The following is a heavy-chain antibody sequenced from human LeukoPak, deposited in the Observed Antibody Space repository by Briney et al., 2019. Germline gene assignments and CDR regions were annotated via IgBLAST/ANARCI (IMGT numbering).Heavy chain of an antibody. CDR3: TRVSRGVDY. CDR2: IRSKAYGGTT. J-gene: IGHJ4*02. D-gene: IGHD3-10*01. CDR1: GSTFGDYA. Sequence: PGGSLRLSCTASGSTFGDYAMSWVRQAPGKGLEWVGFIRSKAYGGTTEYAASVKGRFTISRDDSKSIAYLQMNSLKTEDTAVYYCTRVSRGVDYWGQGTLVTVSS. V-gene: IGHV3-49*04.